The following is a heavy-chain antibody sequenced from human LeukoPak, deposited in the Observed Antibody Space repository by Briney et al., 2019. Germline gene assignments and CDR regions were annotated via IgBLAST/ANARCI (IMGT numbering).Heavy chain of an antibody. V-gene: IGHV3-33*01. Sequence: PGGSLRLSCAASGFTFSSYGMHWVRQAPGKGLEWVAVIWYDGSNKYYADSVKGRFTISRDNSKNTLYLQMNSLRAEDTAVYYCSRGSFITIFGVVLWGQGTTVTVSS. D-gene: IGHD3-3*01. CDR3: SRGSFITIFGVVL. CDR1: GFTFSSYG. J-gene: IGHJ6*02. CDR2: IWYDGSNK.